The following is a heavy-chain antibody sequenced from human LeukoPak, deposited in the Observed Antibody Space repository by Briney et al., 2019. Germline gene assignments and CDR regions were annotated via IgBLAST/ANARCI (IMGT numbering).Heavy chain of an antibody. D-gene: IGHD1-1*01. CDR2: IYYSGST. V-gene: IGHV4-59*11. CDR1: GGSISSHY. J-gene: IGHJ6*03. CDR3: ARGEELEPPDYYMDV. Sequence: SETLSLTCTVSGGSISSHYWSWIRQPLGKGLEWIGYIYYSGSTNYNPSLKSRVTISVDTSKNQFSLKLSSVTAADTAVYYCARGEELEPPDYYMDVWGKGTTVTVSS.